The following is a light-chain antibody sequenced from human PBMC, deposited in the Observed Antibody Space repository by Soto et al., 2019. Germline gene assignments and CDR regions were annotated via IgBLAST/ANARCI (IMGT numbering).Light chain of an antibody. CDR3: SSYANNRV. J-gene: IGLJ3*02. CDR1: KNDIGVYDF. Sequence: QSALTQPPSASGSPGESVIISCTGTKNDIGVYDFVSWYQHHPGKAPKLIIYEVSKRPSGVSNRFSASKSGNTASLTISGLQAEDSADYYCSSYANNRVFGGGTKLTVL. CDR2: EVS. V-gene: IGLV2-8*01.